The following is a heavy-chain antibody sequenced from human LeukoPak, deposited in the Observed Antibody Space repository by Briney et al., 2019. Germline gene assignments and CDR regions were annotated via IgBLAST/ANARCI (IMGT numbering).Heavy chain of an antibody. CDR1: GYTFTSYG. CDR2: INPNSGGT. CDR3: ARDRRYFGTRPPYYFDY. J-gene: IGHJ4*02. V-gene: IGHV1-2*02. D-gene: IGHD3-9*01. Sequence: ASVKVSCKASGYTFTSYGISWVRQAPGQGLEWMGWINPNSGGTNYAQKFQGRVTVTRDTSINTAYMELSRLRSDDTAVYYCARDRRYFGTRPPYYFDYWGQGFLVTVSS.